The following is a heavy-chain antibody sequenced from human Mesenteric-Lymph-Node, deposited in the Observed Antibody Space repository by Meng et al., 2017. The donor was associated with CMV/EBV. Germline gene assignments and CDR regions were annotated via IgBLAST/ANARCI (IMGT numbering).Heavy chain of an antibody. CDR1: GFTFSSYS. CDR2: ISSSSSYI. J-gene: IGHJ4*02. Sequence: LTGAASGFTFSSYSMNWVRQAPGKGLEWVSSISSSSSYIYYADSVKGRFTISRDNAKNSLYLQMNSLRAEDTAVYYCAREGYDFWSGYYEDYWGQGTLVTVSS. V-gene: IGHV3-21*01. D-gene: IGHD3-3*01. CDR3: AREGYDFWSGYYEDY.